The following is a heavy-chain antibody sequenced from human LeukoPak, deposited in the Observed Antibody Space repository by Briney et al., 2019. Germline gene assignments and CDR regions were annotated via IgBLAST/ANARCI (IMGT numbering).Heavy chain of an antibody. V-gene: IGHV1-46*01. CDR3: ARDNSVGGTAWWFDP. D-gene: IGHD1-26*01. J-gene: IGHJ5*02. CDR2: INPSGSST. Sequence: ASVKVSCKASGYTFTSYYMHWVRQAPGQGLEWMGLINPSGSSTSYAQKFQGRLSLTRDMSTSTDYMELSSLRSEDTAVYYCARDNSVGGTAWWFDPWGQGTLVTVSS. CDR1: GYTFTSYY.